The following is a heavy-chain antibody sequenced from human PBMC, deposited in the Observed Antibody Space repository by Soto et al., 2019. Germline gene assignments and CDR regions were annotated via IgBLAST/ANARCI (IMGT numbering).Heavy chain of an antibody. Sequence: GSLRLSCAASGFTFSDYYMSWIRQAPGKGLEWVSYISSSSSYTNYADSVKGRFTISRDNAKNSLYLQMNSLRAEDTAVYYCARAITWQQLVPYNWFDPWGQGTLVTVSS. J-gene: IGHJ5*02. CDR2: ISSSSSYT. D-gene: IGHD6-13*01. CDR1: GFTFSDYY. V-gene: IGHV3-11*06. CDR3: ARAITWQQLVPYNWFDP.